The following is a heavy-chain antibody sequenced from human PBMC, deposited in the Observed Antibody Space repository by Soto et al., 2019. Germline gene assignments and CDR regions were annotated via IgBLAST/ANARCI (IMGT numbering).Heavy chain of an antibody. CDR3: ARGYNRKRGLSYYGMDV. J-gene: IGHJ6*02. CDR2: IIPIFGTA. D-gene: IGHD1-20*01. V-gene: IGHV1-69*13. CDR1: GGTFSSYA. Sequence: SVKVSCKASGGTFSSYAISWVRQAPGQGLEWMGGIIPIFGTANYAQKFQGRVTITADESTSTAYMELSSLRSEDTAVYYCARGYNRKRGLSYYGMDVWGQGTTVTVSS.